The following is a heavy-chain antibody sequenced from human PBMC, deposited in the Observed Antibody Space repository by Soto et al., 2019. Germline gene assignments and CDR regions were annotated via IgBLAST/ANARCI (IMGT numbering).Heavy chain of an antibody. Sequence: CVRQMPGKGLEWKGRIDPRDSYNTYSPSLRGHVTISVDKPINTAYLQWRSLGASDAAMYYCARFGREEWELRGIYHWGHGTLVTVSS. CDR3: ARFGREEWELRGIYH. CDR2: IDPRDSYN. V-gene: IGHV5-10-1*01. J-gene: IGHJ1*01. D-gene: IGHD1-26*01.